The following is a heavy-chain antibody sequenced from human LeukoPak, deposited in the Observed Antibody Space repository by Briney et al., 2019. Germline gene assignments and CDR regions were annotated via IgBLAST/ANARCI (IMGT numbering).Heavy chain of an antibody. D-gene: IGHD1-26*01. CDR2: ISSSGSTI. CDR3: AAELYSGSYGRCCSFAF. V-gene: IGHV3-48*03. Sequence: GGSLRLSCAASGFTFSSYEMNWVRQAPGKGLEWVSYISSSGSTIYYADSVKGRFTISRDNAKNSLYLQMNSLRAEDTAVYYCAAELYSGSYGRCCSFAFWGQGTLVTVSS. J-gene: IGHJ4*02. CDR1: GFTFSSYE.